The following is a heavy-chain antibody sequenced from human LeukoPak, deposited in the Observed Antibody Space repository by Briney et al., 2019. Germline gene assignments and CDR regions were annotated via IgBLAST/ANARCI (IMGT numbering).Heavy chain of an antibody. CDR2: ISSSSSYI. J-gene: IGHJ6*02. V-gene: IGHV3-11*06. Sequence: GGSLRLSCPASGFIFSDYYMSWIRQAPGKGLEWVSYISSSSSYINYADSVKGRFTISRDNAKNSLYLQMNSLRDEDTAVYYCARGLGTMDVWGQGTTVTVSS. D-gene: IGHD3-16*01. CDR1: GFIFSDYY. CDR3: ARGLGTMDV.